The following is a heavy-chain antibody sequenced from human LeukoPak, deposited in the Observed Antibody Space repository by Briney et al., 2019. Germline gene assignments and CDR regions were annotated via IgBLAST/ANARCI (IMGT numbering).Heavy chain of an antibody. V-gene: IGHV3-30*02. J-gene: IGHJ4*02. D-gene: IGHD3-10*01. CDR1: GFTVSSNY. CDR2: IQYDDSEK. Sequence: GGSLRLSCAASGFTVSSNYMSWVRQAPGKGLEGVAFIQYDDSEKSYADSMKGRCTTSRDNSKKTVSLQINSLRAEDTGVYYCAREGGRIEIGEFDYWGQGTLVTVSS. CDR3: AREGGRIEIGEFDY.